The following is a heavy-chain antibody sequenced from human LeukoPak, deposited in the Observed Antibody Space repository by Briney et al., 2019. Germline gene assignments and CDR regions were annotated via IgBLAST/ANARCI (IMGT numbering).Heavy chain of an antibody. CDR1: GGSFSGYY. CDR2: IDHSGAT. Sequence: SETLSLTCAVYGGSFSGYYWRWIRQPPGKGLEWIGEIDHSGATNYNPSLRSRVTISLDTSKNQFSLTLSSITAADTAVYYCAKAPYLSSGSWGQGTMVTVSS. D-gene: IGHD3-22*01. CDR3: AKAPYLSSGS. J-gene: IGHJ3*01. V-gene: IGHV4-34*01.